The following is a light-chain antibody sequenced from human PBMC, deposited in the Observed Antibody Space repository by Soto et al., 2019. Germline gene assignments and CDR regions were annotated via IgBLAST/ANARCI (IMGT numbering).Light chain of an antibody. CDR3: HQYYSVPYT. CDR1: QSVLSSSNNKNY. V-gene: IGKV4-1*01. J-gene: IGKJ2*01. CDR2: WAS. Sequence: DIVMTQSPDSLPVSLGERATINCKSSQSVLSSSNNKNYLSWFQQKPGQPPKLLIYWASTREPGVPDRFSGSGSGTDFTLSISNLQAEDVAVYYCHQYYSVPYTFSQGTKLDIK.